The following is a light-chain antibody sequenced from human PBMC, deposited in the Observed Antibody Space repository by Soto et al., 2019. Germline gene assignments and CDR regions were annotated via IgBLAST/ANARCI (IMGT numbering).Light chain of an antibody. CDR1: QSVSSN. CDR2: GAS. J-gene: IGKJ1*01. Sequence: IVMTQSPDTLSVSPGERATLSCRASQSVSSNLAWYQQKPGQAPRLLIYGASTRATGIPARFSGSGSGTELTLTISNLQSEDFAVYYCQQYYNWPPWTFGQGTKVDIK. CDR3: QQYYNWPPWT. V-gene: IGKV3-15*01.